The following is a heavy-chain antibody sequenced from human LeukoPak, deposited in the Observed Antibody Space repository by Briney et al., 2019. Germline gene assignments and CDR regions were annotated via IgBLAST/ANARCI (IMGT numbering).Heavy chain of an antibody. CDR2: IWYDGSNK. J-gene: IGHJ4*02. Sequence: PGRSLRLSCAASGFTFSSYGMHWVRQAPGKGLGWVAVIWYDGSNKYYADSVKGRFTISRDNSKNTRYLQMNSLRAEDTAVYYCARVGPRYDSSGYYYYFDYWGQGTLVTVSS. CDR1: GFTFSSYG. D-gene: IGHD3-22*01. CDR3: ARVGPRYDSSGYYYYFDY. V-gene: IGHV3-33*01.